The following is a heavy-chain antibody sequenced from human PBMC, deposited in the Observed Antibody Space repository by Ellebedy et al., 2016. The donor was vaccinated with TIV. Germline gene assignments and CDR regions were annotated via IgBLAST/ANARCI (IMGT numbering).Heavy chain of an antibody. CDR1: GFTFSKYA. V-gene: IGHV3-23*01. CDR3: AKKSIGPLGRFDP. D-gene: IGHD3-10*01. CDR2: IRGSGGST. J-gene: IGHJ5*02. Sequence: PGGFLRLSCAASGFTFSKYAMSWVRQAPGKGLEWVSVIRGSGGSTYYADSVKGRFTISRDNSKNTLYLQMNSLRAEDTAVYYCAKKSIGPLGRFDPWGQGTLVTVSS.